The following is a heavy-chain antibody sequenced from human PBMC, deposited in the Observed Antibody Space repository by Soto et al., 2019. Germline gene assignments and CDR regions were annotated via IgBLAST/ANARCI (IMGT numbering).Heavy chain of an antibody. V-gene: IGHV1-8*01. Sequence: QVQLVQSGAEVQKPGASVKVSCKASGYTFVNYEINWVRQATGQGLEWLGWMNPHSGDTFYAQSYQGRVTMTRNTPITTAYRELNSLKSEVTAVYYCARQQAMDYWGQGTLVTVSS. CDR2: MNPHSGDT. CDR1: GYTFVNYE. CDR3: ARQQAMDY. J-gene: IGHJ4*02.